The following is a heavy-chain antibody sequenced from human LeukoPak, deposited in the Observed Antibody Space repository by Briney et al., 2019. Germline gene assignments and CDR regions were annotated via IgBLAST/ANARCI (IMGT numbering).Heavy chain of an antibody. CDR2: INHSGST. Sequence: PSETLSLTCAVHGGSFSGYYWSWIRQPPGKGLEWIGEINHSGSTNYNPSLKSRVTISVDTSKNQFSLKLSSVTAADTAVYYCATSPLWFRDHGEFDYWGQGTLVTVSS. V-gene: IGHV4-34*01. J-gene: IGHJ4*02. CDR1: GGSFSGYY. CDR3: ATSPLWFRDHGEFDY. D-gene: IGHD3-10*01.